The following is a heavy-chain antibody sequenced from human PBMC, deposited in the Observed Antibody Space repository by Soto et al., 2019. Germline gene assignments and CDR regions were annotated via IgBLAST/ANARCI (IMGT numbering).Heavy chain of an antibody. D-gene: IGHD3-10*01. CDR2: INVYNGNT. CDR3: ARGVGSGSYYNQYNWFDS. CDR1: GYTFTNYG. J-gene: IGHJ5*01. V-gene: IGHV1-18*01. Sequence: QVQLVQSGGEVKKPGASVKVSCKASGYTFTNYGISWVRQAPGQGLEWMGWINVYNGNTKYAQKVQGRVTMTTDTSTSTAYMGLSSLRSDDTAVYYCARGVGSGSYYNQYNWFDSWGQGTLVTVSS.